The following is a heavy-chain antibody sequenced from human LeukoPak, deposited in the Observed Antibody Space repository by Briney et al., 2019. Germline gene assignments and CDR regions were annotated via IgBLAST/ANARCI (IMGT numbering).Heavy chain of an antibody. Sequence: ASVKVSCKASGYTFTGYYMHWVRQAPGQGLEWMGWISPNSGGTNYAQKFQGRVTITADKSTSTAYMELSSLRSEDTAVYYCARDYYDSSGYHPQFDYWGQGTLVTVSS. CDR3: ARDYYDSSGYHPQFDY. CDR1: GYTFTGYY. V-gene: IGHV1-2*02. CDR2: ISPNSGGT. J-gene: IGHJ4*02. D-gene: IGHD3-22*01.